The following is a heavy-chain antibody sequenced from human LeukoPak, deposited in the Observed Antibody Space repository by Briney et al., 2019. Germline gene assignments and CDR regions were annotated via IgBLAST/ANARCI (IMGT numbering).Heavy chain of an antibody. CDR3: AREYGGNTLGYYYMDV. Sequence: ASVKVSCKASGYTFTSYGISWVRQAPGQGLEWMGWISAYNGNTNYAQKLQGRVTMTTDTSTSTAYMELRSLRSDDTAVYYCAREYGGNTLGYYYMDVWGKGTTVTISS. CDR1: GYTFTSYG. V-gene: IGHV1-18*01. J-gene: IGHJ6*03. D-gene: IGHD4-23*01. CDR2: ISAYNGNT.